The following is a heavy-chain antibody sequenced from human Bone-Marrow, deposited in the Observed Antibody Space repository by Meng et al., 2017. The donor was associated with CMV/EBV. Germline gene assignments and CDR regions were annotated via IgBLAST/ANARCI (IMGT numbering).Heavy chain of an antibody. J-gene: IGHJ5*02. Sequence: ESLKISCAVYGGSFIGYYWSWIRQPPGQGLEWIGEINHSGSTNYNPSLKSRVTISVDSSKNQFSLKLSSVTAADTAVYYCARGVGRITIFGVEPWGQGTLVTVSS. CDR3: ARGVGRITIFGVEP. D-gene: IGHD3-3*01. V-gene: IGHV4-34*01. CDR2: INHSGST. CDR1: GGSFIGYY.